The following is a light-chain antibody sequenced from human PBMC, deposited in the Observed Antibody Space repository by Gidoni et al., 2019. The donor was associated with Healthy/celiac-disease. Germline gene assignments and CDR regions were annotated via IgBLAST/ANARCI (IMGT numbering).Light chain of an antibody. CDR1: NIGSKN. CDR3: QVWDSSTEV. Sequence: SYELPQPLSVSVALGQTARITCGGNNIGSKNVHGYQQKPGQAPVLVIYRDSNRPSGIPERFSGSNSGNTATLTISRAQAGDEADYYCQVWDSSTEVFGGGTKLTVL. CDR2: RDS. J-gene: IGLJ3*02. V-gene: IGLV3-9*01.